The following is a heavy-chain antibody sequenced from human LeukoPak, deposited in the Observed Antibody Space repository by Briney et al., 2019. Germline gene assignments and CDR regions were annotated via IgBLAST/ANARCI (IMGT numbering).Heavy chain of an antibody. J-gene: IGHJ3*01. D-gene: IGHD4-17*01. V-gene: IGHV3-7*01. Sequence: GGSLRLSCAASGFIFSSYAMSWVRQAPGKGLEWVANIKQDGSEKYYVESVRGRFAISRDDAKNSLYLQMNSLRAEDTAVYYCARPSTVTYRDVFDLWGQGTMVTVSS. CDR3: ARPSTVTYRDVFDL. CDR1: GFIFSSYA. CDR2: IKQDGSEK.